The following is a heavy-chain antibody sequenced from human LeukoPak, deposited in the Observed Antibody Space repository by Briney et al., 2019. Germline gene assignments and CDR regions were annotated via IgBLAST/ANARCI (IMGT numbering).Heavy chain of an antibody. D-gene: IGHD2-2*01. J-gene: IGHJ4*02. CDR3: ARDEVPAAYSTFDY. CDR1: GYTFTSYG. Sequence: GASVKVSCKASGYTFTSYGISWVRQAPGQGLEWMGWISAYNGNTNYAQKLQGRVTMTTDTSTSTAYMELRSPRSDDTAVYYCARDEVPAAYSTFDYWGQGTLVTVSS. CDR2: ISAYNGNT. V-gene: IGHV1-18*01.